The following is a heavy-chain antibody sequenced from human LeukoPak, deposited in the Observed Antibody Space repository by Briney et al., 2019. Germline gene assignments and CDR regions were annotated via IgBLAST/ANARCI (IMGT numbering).Heavy chain of an antibody. Sequence: SETLSLTCAVYGGSFSGYYWSWIRQPPGKGLEWIGEINHSGSTNYKPSLKRQVTISVDTSNNQLSLQLSSVTAGDTAVYYCARSRASRYYYDGPDAFDRCSQGRMVTVSS. D-gene: IGHD3-22*01. CDR2: INHSGST. CDR1: GGSFSGYY. V-gene: IGHV4-34*01. CDR3: ARSRASRYYYDGPDAFDR. J-gene: IGHJ3*02.